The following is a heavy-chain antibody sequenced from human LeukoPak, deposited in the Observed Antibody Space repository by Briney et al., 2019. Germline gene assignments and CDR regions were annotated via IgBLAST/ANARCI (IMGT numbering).Heavy chain of an antibody. V-gene: IGHV3-23*01. CDR1: GFTFSSYA. J-gene: IGHJ4*02. CDR3: AKVDYYDSSGYFDY. D-gene: IGHD3-22*01. CDR2: ISGSGGST. Sequence: GGSLRLSCAASGFTFSSYAMSWVRQAPGEGLEWVSAISGSGGSTYYADSVKGRFTISRDNSKNTLYLQMNSLRAEDTAVYYCAKVDYYDSSGYFDYWGQGTLVTVSS.